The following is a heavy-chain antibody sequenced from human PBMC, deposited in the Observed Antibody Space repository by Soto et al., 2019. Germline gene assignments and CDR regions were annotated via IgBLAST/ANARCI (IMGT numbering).Heavy chain of an antibody. V-gene: IGHV1-46*01. CDR3: ARARGYYYDSSGYYGGAFDI. D-gene: IGHD3-22*01. CDR1: GYTFTSYY. Sequence: QVQLVQSGAEVKKPGASVKVSCKASGYTFTSYYMHWVRQAPGQGLEWMGIINPSGGSTSYAQKFQGRVTMTRDTSTSTVYMELSSLRSEDTAVYYCARARGYYYDSSGYYGGAFDIWGQGTMVTVSS. J-gene: IGHJ3*02. CDR2: INPSGGST.